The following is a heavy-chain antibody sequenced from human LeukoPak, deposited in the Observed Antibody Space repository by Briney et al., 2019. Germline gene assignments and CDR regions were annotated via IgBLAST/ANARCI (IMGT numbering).Heavy chain of an antibody. D-gene: IGHD4-17*01. J-gene: IGHJ6*02. Sequence: PGRSLRLSCAASGFTFDDYAMHWVRQAPGKGLEWVSGISWNSGSIGYADSVKGRFTISRDNAKNSLYLQMNSLRAEDTALYYCAKAVGDRHYYYYGMDVWGQGTTVTVSS. CDR2: ISWNSGSI. CDR3: AKAVGDRHYYYYGMDV. V-gene: IGHV3-9*01. CDR1: GFTFDDYA.